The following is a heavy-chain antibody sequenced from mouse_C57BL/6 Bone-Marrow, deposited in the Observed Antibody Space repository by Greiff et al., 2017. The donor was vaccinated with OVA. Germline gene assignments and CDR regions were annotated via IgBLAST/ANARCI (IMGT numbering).Heavy chain of an antibody. Sequence: EVKVIESGTVLARPGASVKMSCKTSGYTFTSYWMHWVKQRPGQGLEWIGAIYPGNSDTSYNQKFKGKAKLTAVTSASTAYMELSSLTNEDSAVYYCTHLLRDAYWGQGTLVTVSA. J-gene: IGHJ3*01. V-gene: IGHV1-5*01. CDR3: THLLRDAY. CDR2: IYPGNSDT. CDR1: GYTFTSYW. D-gene: IGHD2-1*01.